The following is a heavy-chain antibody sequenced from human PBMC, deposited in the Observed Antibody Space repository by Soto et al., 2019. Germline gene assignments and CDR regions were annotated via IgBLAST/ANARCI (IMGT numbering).Heavy chain of an antibody. CDR2: IDPSDSYT. D-gene: IGHD2-15*01. J-gene: IGHJ6*02. V-gene: IGHV5-10-1*01. CDR1: GYSFTSYW. Sequence: PGESLKISCKGSGYSFTSYWISWVRQMPGKGLEWMGRIDPSDSYTNYSPSFQGHVTISADKSISTAYLQWSSLKASDTAMYYCARLKQVDPYYYYGMDVWGQGTTVTVSS. CDR3: ARLKQVDPYYYYGMDV.